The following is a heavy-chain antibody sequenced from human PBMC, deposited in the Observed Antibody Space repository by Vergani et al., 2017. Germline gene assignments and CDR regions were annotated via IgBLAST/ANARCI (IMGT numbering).Heavy chain of an antibody. CDR2: IYSGGST. CDR3: ARSLGSLGQLLYYYYMDV. Sequence: EVQLVESGGGLVKPGGSLRLSCVASGFTVSSNYMSWVRQAPGKGLEWVSVIYSGGSTYYADSVKGRFTISRDNSKNTLYLQMNSLRAEDTAVYYCARSLGSLGQLLYYYYMDVWGKGTTVTVSS. J-gene: IGHJ6*03. D-gene: IGHD4-23*01. CDR1: GFTVSSNY. V-gene: IGHV3-53*01.